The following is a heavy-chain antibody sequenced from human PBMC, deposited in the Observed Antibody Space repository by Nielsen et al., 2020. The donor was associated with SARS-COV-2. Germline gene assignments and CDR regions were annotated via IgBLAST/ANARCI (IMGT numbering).Heavy chain of an antibody. J-gene: IGHJ3*02. CDR3: ARDGLGWFGELLHAFDI. Sequence: SVKVSCKASGGTFSSYAISWVRQAPGQGLEWMGGIIPIFGTANYAQKFQGRVTITADESTSTAYMELSSLRSEDTAVYYCARDGLGWFGELLHAFDIWGQGTMVTVSS. CDR2: IIPIFGTA. CDR1: GGTFSSYA. V-gene: IGHV1-69*13. D-gene: IGHD3-10*01.